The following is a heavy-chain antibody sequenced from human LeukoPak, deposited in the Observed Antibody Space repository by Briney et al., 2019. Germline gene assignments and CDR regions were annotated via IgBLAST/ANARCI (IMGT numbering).Heavy chain of an antibody. Sequence: PSETLSLTCTVSGGSISSYYWSWIRQPPGKGLEWIGYIYYSGSTNYNPSLKSRVTISVDTSKNQFSLKLSSVTAADTAVYYCARHRDCTNGVCYGDYYYMDVWGKGTTVTVSS. D-gene: IGHD2-8*01. V-gene: IGHV4-59*01. CDR2: IYYSGST. J-gene: IGHJ6*03. CDR1: GGSISSYY. CDR3: ARHRDCTNGVCYGDYYYMDV.